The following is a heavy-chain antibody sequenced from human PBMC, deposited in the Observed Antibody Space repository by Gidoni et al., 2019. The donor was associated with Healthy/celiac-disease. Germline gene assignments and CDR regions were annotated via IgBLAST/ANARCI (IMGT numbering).Heavy chain of an antibody. CDR2: ISGRGGST. V-gene: IGHV3-23*01. Sequence: EVQLLESGGGLVQPGGSLSLSCAASGFTFSSYAMSWVRQAPGKGLEWVSDISGRGGSTYYADSVKGRFTISRVNSKNTLYLQMNSLRAEDTAVYYCAKSSDEVGGPLDGMDVWGQGTTVTVSS. CDR3: AKSSDEVGGPLDGMDV. J-gene: IGHJ6*02. CDR1: GFTFSSYA. D-gene: IGHD2-15*01.